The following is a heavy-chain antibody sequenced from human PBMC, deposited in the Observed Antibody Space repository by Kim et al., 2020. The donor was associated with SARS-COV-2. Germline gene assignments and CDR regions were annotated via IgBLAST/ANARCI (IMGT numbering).Heavy chain of an antibody. CDR3: ARLRGYSYGPYYYGMDV. V-gene: IGHV4-34*01. D-gene: IGHD5-18*01. Sequence: LQSRVTISVDTSKNQFSLKLSSVTAAYTAVYYCARLRGYSYGPYYYGMDVWGQGTTVTVSS. J-gene: IGHJ6*02.